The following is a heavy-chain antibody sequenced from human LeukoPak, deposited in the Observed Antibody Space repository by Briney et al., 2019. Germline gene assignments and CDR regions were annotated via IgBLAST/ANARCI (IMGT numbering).Heavy chain of an antibody. J-gene: IGHJ4*02. D-gene: IGHD3-22*01. CDR3: ARPFQDYDKGTFFYFFDF. CDR1: GASVTMGSYY. CDR2: FYFSGST. Sequence: PSATLSLTCSVSGASVTMGSYYWAWIRQPPGKGLEWIGTFYFSGSTYYNPSLKSRVTISVDTSKNSVSLMLRSVTAADTAVYFCARPFQDYDKGTFFYFFDFWGQGILVTVSS. V-gene: IGHV4-39*01.